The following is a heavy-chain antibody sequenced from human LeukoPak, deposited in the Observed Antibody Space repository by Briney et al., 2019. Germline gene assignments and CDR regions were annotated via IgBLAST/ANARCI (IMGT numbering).Heavy chain of an antibody. J-gene: IGHJ4*02. Sequence: ASVKVSCKASGGTFSSLTINWVRQAPGQGLEWMGGIIPVFGRANYAQKFQGRVTITADDSTSTAYMELSSLRSEDTAVYYCADLVYCSSSSCYEPFNQTWGQGTLVTVSP. CDR1: GGTFSSLT. V-gene: IGHV1-69*13. CDR2: IIPVFGRA. CDR3: ADLVYCSSSSCYEPFNQT. D-gene: IGHD2-2*01.